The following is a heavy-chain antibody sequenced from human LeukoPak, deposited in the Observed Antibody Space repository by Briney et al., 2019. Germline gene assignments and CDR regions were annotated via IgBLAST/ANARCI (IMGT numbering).Heavy chain of an antibody. J-gene: IGHJ4*02. CDR2: IRSKGNNYAT. CDR1: GFTFSGSA. CDR3: TRLYDSGFDY. V-gene: IGHV3-73*01. D-gene: IGHD3-10*01. Sequence: PGGSLRLSCAASGFTFSGSAMHWVRQASGKGLERGGRIRSKGNNYATAYAASVKGRFTISRDDSKNTAYLQMNSLKTEDTAVYYCTRLYDSGFDYWGQGTLVTVSS.